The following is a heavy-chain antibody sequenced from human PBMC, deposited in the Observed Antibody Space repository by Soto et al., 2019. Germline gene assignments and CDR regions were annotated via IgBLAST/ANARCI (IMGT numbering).Heavy chain of an antibody. D-gene: IGHD3-10*01. Sequence: GGSLRLSCTASGFTFGDYAMSWFRQAPGEGLEWVGFIRSKAYGGTTEYAASVKGRFTISRDDSKSIAYLQMNSLKTEDTAVYYCTREVLLWFGELTHYGMDVWGQGTTVTVSS. V-gene: IGHV3-49*03. J-gene: IGHJ6*02. CDR1: GFTFGDYA. CDR2: IRSKAYGGTT. CDR3: TREVLLWFGELTHYGMDV.